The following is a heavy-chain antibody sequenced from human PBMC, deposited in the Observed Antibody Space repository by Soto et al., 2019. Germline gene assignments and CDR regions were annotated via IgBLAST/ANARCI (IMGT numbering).Heavy chain of an antibody. V-gene: IGHV3-66*01. CDR2: IYSGGST. CDR3: AIDKVGAIRGFYY. CDR1: GFTVSSNY. Sequence: EVQLVESGGGLVQPGGSLRLSCAASGFTVSSNYMSWVRQAPGKGLEWVSIIYSGGSTYYADSVKGRFTISRDNSKNTLYLQMNSLRAEDTAVYSCAIDKVGAIRGFYYWGQGTLVTVSS. J-gene: IGHJ4*02. D-gene: IGHD1-26*01.